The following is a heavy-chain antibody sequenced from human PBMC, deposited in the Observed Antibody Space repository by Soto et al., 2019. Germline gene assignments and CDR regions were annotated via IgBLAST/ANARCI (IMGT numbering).Heavy chain of an antibody. Sequence: PGGSLRLSCAASGFTFSSYAMSWVRQAPGKGLEWVSAISGSGGSTYYADSVKGRLTISRDNSKNTLYLQMSSLSADDTAVYYCVKSRGGNNFDFFDWGQGALVTVSS. CDR3: VKSRGGNNFDFFD. CDR1: GFTFSSYA. V-gene: IGHV3-23*01. D-gene: IGHD1-20*01. J-gene: IGHJ4*02. CDR2: ISGSGGST.